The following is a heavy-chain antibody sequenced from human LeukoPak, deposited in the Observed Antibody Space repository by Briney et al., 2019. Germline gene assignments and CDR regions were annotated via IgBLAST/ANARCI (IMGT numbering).Heavy chain of an antibody. CDR3: ATYTRHCSGGTCYSIDY. Sequence: PSETLSLTCTVSGDSISSYHGTWIRQPPGRRLEWIGYVYYDGSTNYNPSLMSRVTISLDTSNKQFSLKLSSVTAADTAIYYCATYTRHCSGGTCYSIDYWGQGTLVTVSS. J-gene: IGHJ4*02. D-gene: IGHD2-15*01. V-gene: IGHV4-59*08. CDR2: VYYDGST. CDR1: GDSISSYH.